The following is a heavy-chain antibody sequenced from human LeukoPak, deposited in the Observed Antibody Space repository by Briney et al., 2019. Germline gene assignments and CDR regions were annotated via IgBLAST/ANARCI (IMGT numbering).Heavy chain of an antibody. CDR1: GGSISSYY. CDR2: IYYSGST. D-gene: IGHD3-9*01. V-gene: IGHV4-59*01. CDR3: ARLTGYSSESWFDP. Sequence: KTSETLSLTCTVSGGSISSYYWSWIRQPPGKGLEWIGYIYYSGSTYYNPSLRSRVTISVDTSKNQFSLKLSSVTAADTAVYYCARLTGYSSESWFDPWGQGTLVTVSS. J-gene: IGHJ5*02.